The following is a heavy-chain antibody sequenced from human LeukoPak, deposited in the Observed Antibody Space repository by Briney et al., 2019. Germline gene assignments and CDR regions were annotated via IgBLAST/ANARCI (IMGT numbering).Heavy chain of an antibody. J-gene: IGHJ4*02. V-gene: IGHV3-7*01. Sequence: TGGSLRLSCAASGFTFTSHWMTWVRQAPGKGLEWVANIKHDGSEKQYVDSVKGRFTVSRDNAKNSVYLQMNSLRVEDTAVYFCARDFTATKWGQGTLVTVSS. CDR1: GFTFTSHW. D-gene: IGHD5-24*01. CDR3: ARDFTATK. CDR2: IKHDGSEK.